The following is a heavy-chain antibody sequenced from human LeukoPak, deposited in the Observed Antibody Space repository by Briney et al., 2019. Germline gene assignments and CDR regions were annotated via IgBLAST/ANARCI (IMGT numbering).Heavy chain of an antibody. CDR2: ISSSGSTI. CDR1: GFTFTTYW. J-gene: IGHJ3*02. Sequence: PGESLRLSCAASGFTFTTYWMSWVRQAPGKGLEWVSYISSSGSTIYYADSVKGRFTISRDNAKNSLYLQMNSLRAEDTAVYYCARDRGWLQPSSDAFDIWGQGTMVTVSS. CDR3: ARDRGWLQPSSDAFDI. D-gene: IGHD5-24*01. V-gene: IGHV3-48*04.